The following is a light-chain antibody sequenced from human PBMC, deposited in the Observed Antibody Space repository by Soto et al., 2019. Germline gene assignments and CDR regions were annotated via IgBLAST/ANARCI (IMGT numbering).Light chain of an antibody. J-gene: IGLJ3*02. CDR2: GHN. CDR3: QSYDSSLSGSGV. V-gene: IGLV1-40*01. Sequence: QSVLTQPPSVSGAPGQRVTISCTGSYSNIGAGYEVHWYQQIPGTAPKLLISGHNNRPSGVPDRFLGSKSGTSASLTIIGLQAVDEADYYCQSYDSSLSGSGVFGGGTKLTVL. CDR1: YSNIGAGYE.